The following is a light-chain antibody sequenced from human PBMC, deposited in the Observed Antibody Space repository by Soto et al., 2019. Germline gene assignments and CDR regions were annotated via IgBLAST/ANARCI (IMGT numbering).Light chain of an antibody. Sequence: QSVLTQPPSVSGAPGQRVTISCTGSNSNIGAGYDVHWYQHVPGTAPKLLIYGNTNRPSGVPDRFSGSKSGTSASLAITGLQAEDETDYYCQSYDSSLSAFYLFGTGTKVTVL. CDR1: NSNIGAGYD. CDR2: GNT. CDR3: QSYDSSLSAFYL. J-gene: IGLJ1*01. V-gene: IGLV1-40*01.